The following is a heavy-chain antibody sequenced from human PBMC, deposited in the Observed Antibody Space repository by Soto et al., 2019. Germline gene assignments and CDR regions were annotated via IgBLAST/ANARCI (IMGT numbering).Heavy chain of an antibody. Sequence: ESGGGVVQPGRSLRLSCAASGFTFSSYGMHWVRQAPGKGLEWVAVIWYDGSNKYYADSVKGRFTISRDNSKNTLYLQMNSLRAEDTAVYYCAALYGDYGYFDYWGQGTLVTVSS. CDR3: AALYGDYGYFDY. CDR2: IWYDGSNK. V-gene: IGHV3-33*01. J-gene: IGHJ4*02. D-gene: IGHD4-17*01. CDR1: GFTFSSYG.